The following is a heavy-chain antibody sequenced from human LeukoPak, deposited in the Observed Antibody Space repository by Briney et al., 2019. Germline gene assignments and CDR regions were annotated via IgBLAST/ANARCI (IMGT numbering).Heavy chain of an antibody. CDR2: ISSSSSTI. Sequence: PGGSLRLSCAASGFTFSSYSMNWVRQAPGKGLEWVSYISSSSSTIYYADSVKGRFTISRDNAKNSLYLQMNSLRAEDTAVYYCAREGGGSSGWYDMDYWGQGTLVTVSS. J-gene: IGHJ4*02. D-gene: IGHD6-19*01. V-gene: IGHV3-48*01. CDR3: AREGGGSSGWYDMDY. CDR1: GFTFSSYS.